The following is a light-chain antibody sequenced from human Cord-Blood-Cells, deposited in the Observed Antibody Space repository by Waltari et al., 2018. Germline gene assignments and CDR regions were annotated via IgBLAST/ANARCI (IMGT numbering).Light chain of an antibody. Sequence: DIQMTQSPSTLSASVGARVTITCRASQSISSWLAWYQQKPGKAPKLLIYKASSLESGVPSRFSGSGSGTEFTLTISSLQPDDFATYYCQQYWAFGPGTKVDIK. CDR1: QSISSW. J-gene: IGKJ3*01. V-gene: IGKV1-5*03. CDR2: KAS. CDR3: QQYWA.